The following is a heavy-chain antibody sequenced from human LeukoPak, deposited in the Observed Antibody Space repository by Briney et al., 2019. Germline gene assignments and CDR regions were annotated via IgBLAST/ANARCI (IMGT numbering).Heavy chain of an antibody. Sequence: SETLSLTCAVYGGSFSGYYWGWIRQPPGKGLEWIGSIYYSGSTYYNPSLKSRVTISVDTSKNQFSLKLSSVTAADTAVYYCARVLKGLMRFDPWGQGTLVTVSS. J-gene: IGHJ5*02. D-gene: IGHD3-16*01. CDR1: GGSFSGYY. V-gene: IGHV4-34*01. CDR3: ARVLKGLMRFDP. CDR2: IYYSGST.